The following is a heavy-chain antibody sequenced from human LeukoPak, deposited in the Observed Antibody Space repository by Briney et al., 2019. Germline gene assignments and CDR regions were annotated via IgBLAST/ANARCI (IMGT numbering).Heavy chain of an antibody. V-gene: IGHV4-59*01. CDR3: ARETSQKGAHYMDV. Sequence: SETLSLTCTVSGGSISSDYWTWIRQPPGKGLEWIGHVSYSGTTIYNPSLKSRVTISVDTSKNQFSLKLSSVTAADTAVYYCARETSQKGAHYMDVWGKGTTVTISS. CDR1: GGSISSDY. D-gene: IGHD3-16*01. CDR2: VSYSGTT. J-gene: IGHJ6*03.